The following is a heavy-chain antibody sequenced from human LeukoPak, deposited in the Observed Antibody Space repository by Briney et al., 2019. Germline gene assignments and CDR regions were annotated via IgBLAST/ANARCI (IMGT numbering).Heavy chain of an antibody. D-gene: IGHD3-22*01. V-gene: IGHV3-43*02. J-gene: IGHJ4*02. CDR3: AKDGYYDSSGYYYPPDY. CDR2: ISGDGGST. Sequence: GGSLRLSCAASGCTFDDYAMHWVRQAPGKGLEWVSLISGDGGSTYYADSVKGRFTISRDNSKNSLYLQMNSLRTEDTALYYCAKDGYYDSSGYYYPPDYWGQGTLVTVSS. CDR1: GCTFDDYA.